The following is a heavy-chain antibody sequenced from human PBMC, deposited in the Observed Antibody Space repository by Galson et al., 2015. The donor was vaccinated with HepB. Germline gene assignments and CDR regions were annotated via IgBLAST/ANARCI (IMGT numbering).Heavy chain of an antibody. CDR1: GFTFSSYG. V-gene: IGHV3-30*02. J-gene: IGHJ4*02. D-gene: IGHD3-22*01. Sequence: LRLSCAASGFTFSSYGMHWVRQAPGKGLEWVAFIRYDGSNKYYADSVKGRFTISRDNSKNTLYLQMNSLRAEDTAVYYCAKGDYYDSSGYLDYWGQGTLVTVSS. CDR2: IRYDGSNK. CDR3: AKGDYYDSSGYLDY.